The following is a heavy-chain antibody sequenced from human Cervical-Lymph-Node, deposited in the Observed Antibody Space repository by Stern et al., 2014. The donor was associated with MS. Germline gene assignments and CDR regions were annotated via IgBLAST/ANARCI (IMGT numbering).Heavy chain of an antibody. V-gene: IGHV1-2*02. Sequence: VHLVESGAEVERPGASVKVSCKASGYTFTAYLHWVRQAPGQGLEWMGWISPKTGSATYAQKFQDRVTMTRDTSINTGYMEVSSLRSDDTAVYYCARDRGSYSDYWGQGTLVAVSS. CDR1: GYTFTAY. J-gene: IGHJ4*02. D-gene: IGHD1-26*01. CDR3: ARDRGSYSDY. CDR2: ISPKTGSA.